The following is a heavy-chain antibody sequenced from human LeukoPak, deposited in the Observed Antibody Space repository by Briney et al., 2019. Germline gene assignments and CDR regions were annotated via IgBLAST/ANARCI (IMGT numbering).Heavy chain of an antibody. CDR2: ISAYDGNT. CDR3: ARDRRGFSSGWSLDY. D-gene: IGHD6-19*01. CDR1: GYTFTSYG. Sequence: GASVKVSRKASGYTFTSYGISWVRQAPGQGLEWMGWISAYDGNTNYAQKLQGRVTMTTDTSTSTAYMELRSLRSDDTAVYYCARDRRGFSSGWSLDYWGQGTLVTVSS. V-gene: IGHV1-18*01. J-gene: IGHJ4*02.